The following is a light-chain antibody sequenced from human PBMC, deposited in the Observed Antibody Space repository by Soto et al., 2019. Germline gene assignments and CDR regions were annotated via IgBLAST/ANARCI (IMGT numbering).Light chain of an antibody. J-gene: IGLJ3*02. CDR3: QPYDSSLSGSV. Sequence: QSVLTQPPSVSGAPGQRVTISCTGSSSNIGAGYDVLWYQQLPGTAPKLLIYGNSNRPSGVPDRFSGSKSGTSASLAITGLQAEDEADYYCQPYDSSLSGSVFGGGTKRTVL. CDR2: GNS. CDR1: SSNIGAGYD. V-gene: IGLV1-40*01.